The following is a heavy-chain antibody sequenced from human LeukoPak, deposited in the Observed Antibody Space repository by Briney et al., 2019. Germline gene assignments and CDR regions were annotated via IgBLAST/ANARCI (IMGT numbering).Heavy chain of an antibody. J-gene: IGHJ4*02. D-gene: IGHD2-21*02. CDR2: IYYSGST. Sequence: PSETLSLTCTVSGGSITSNSYYWGWIRQPPGKGLEWIGSIYYSGSTYYNPSLKGPVTISVDTSKNQFSLKLSSVTAADTAVYYCARMRTRVVTLFDYWGQGTLVTVSS. V-gene: IGHV4-39*01. CDR3: ARMRTRVVTLFDY. CDR1: GGSITSNSYY.